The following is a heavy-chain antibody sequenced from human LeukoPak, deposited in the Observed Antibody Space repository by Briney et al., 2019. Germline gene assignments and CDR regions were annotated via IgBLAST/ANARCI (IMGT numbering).Heavy chain of an antibody. J-gene: IGHJ4*02. CDR2: INPNSGGT. CDR3: ARAQSLFEMTTVTTAVE. Sequence: ASVKVSCKASGYTFTGYYMHWLRQAPGQGLEWMGWINPNSGGTNYAQKFQGRVTMTRDTSISTAYMELSRLRSDDTAVYYCARAQSLFEMTTVTTAVEWGQGTLVTVSS. V-gene: IGHV1-2*02. CDR1: GYTFTGYY. D-gene: IGHD4-17*01.